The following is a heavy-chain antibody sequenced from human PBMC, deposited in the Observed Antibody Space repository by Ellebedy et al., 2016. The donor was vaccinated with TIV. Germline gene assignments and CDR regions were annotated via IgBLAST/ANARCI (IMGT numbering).Heavy chain of an antibody. CDR1: GGSFSPYY. Sequence: SETLSLTXAVSGGSFSPYYGRWIRQSPGKGLEWSGEISHSGSTNYNPSLKSRVTLSLDTSKNHFSLKVTSLTAADTAVYYCARGQGWLQPDYWGQGTLVTVSS. V-gene: IGHV4-34*01. CDR3: ARGQGWLQPDY. D-gene: IGHD5-24*01. CDR2: ISHSGST. J-gene: IGHJ4*02.